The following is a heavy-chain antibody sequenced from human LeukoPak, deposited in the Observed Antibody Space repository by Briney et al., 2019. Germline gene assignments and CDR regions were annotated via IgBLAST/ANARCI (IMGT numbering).Heavy chain of an antibody. CDR3: ARGRVSSSTWYSTYYYYFYMDV. D-gene: IGHD1-1*01. Sequence: PSETLSLTCTVSGGSISNYYWSWIRQPPGKGLEWIGYIYSSGSTNYNPSLKSRVTISVDTSKIQFSLKLSSVTAADTAVYFCARGRVSSSTWYSTYYYYFYMDVWGKGTTVTVSS. J-gene: IGHJ6*03. CDR1: GGSISNYY. V-gene: IGHV4-59*01. CDR2: IYSSGST.